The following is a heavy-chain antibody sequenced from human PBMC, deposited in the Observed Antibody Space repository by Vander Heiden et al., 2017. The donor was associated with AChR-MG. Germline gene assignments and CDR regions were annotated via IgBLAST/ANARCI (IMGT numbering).Heavy chain of an antibody. CDR1: GFPLSTSGVG. D-gene: IGHD3-3*01. CDR2: IYWNDDK. J-gene: IGHJ5*02. Sequence: QITLKESGPTLVKPTQTLTLTCTFSGFPLSTSGVGVGWIRQPPGKALEWLELIYWNDDKRYSPSLKSRLTITKDTSKDQVVLTMTNMDPVDTATYYCAHRQSAYDFWSGYYGINWFDPWGQGTLVTVSS. V-gene: IGHV2-5*01. CDR3: AHRQSAYDFWSGYYGINWFDP.